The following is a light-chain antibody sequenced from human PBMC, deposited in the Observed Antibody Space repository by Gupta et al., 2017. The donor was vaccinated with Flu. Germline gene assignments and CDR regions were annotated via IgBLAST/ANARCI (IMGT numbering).Light chain of an antibody. J-gene: IGLJ3*02. CDR2: NNN. CDR3: AASDDSKNCPV. V-gene: IGLV1-44*01. Sequence: SVLTQSPSASGTPGQRVTISCCGSSSNIGTNTVIWYQQFPGTSPKLLIYNNNERPSGVPDRFSGSKSGTSASLATTRLQAEDEADYYCAASDDSKNCPVFGGGTVLTVL. CDR1: SSNIGTNT.